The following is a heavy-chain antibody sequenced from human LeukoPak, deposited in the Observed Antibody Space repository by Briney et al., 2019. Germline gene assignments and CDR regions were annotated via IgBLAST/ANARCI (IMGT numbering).Heavy chain of an antibody. CDR2: INPNSGGT. J-gene: IGHJ6*03. D-gene: IGHD5-12*01. V-gene: IGHV1-2*02. CDR1: GYTFTGYY. CDR3: ARVMDIVATIGKLVYYYYYMDV. Sequence: GASVKVSCKASGYTFTGYYMPWVRQASGQGLEWRGWINPNSGGTNYAQKFQGRVTMTGDTSISTAYMELRSLRSDDTAVYYCARVMDIVATIGKLVYYYYYMDVWGKGTTVTVSS.